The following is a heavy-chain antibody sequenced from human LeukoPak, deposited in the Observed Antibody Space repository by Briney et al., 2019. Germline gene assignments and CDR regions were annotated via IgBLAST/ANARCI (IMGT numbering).Heavy chain of an antibody. D-gene: IGHD2-21*02. V-gene: IGHV3-21*01. Sequence: GGSLRLSCAASGFTFSSYTMNWVRQAPGKGLEWVSSIAGSSGYISYADSVKGRFTISRDNAKKSLYLQMTSLTAEDTAVYYCARDRGAYCGGDCYLGFDYWGRGTLVIVSS. J-gene: IGHJ4*01. CDR2: IAGSSGYI. CDR3: ARDRGAYCGGDCYLGFDY. CDR1: GFTFSSYT.